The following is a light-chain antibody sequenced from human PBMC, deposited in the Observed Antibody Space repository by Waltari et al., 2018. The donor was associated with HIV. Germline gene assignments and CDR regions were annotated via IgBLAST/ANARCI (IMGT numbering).Light chain of an antibody. CDR1: ALPKQY. CDR3: QSADSSGTYRV. J-gene: IGLJ3*02. Sequence: SYELTQPPSVSVSPGQTARITCSGDALPKQYAYWYLQKPGQAPVLLIYQDTERPSGIPERFSGSSSGTTVTLTISGVQAEDEADYYCQSADSSGTYRVFGGGTKLTVL. CDR2: QDT. V-gene: IGLV3-25*03.